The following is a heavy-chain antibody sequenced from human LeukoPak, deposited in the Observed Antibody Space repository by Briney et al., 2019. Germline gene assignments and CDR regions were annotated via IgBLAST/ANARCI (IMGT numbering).Heavy chain of an antibody. J-gene: IGHJ5*02. CDR1: GGSISSGDCY. CDR3: ARHSGLRSPFDP. V-gene: IGHV4-39*01. CDR2: IYSSGNT. Sequence: SEALSLTCTVSGGSISSGDCYWSWIRQPPGRDLEWIGSIYSSGNTYYNPSLESRVTISVDTSKNQLSLKLTSATAADTSVYYCARHSGLRSPFDPWGQGTLVTVSS. D-gene: IGHD3-3*01.